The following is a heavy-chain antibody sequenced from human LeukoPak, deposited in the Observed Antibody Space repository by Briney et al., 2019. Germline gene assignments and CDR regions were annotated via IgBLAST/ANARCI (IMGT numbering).Heavy chain of an antibody. CDR2: IYYSGST. V-gene: IGHV4-39*01. J-gene: IGHJ4*02. CDR3: ARRRSGSSFDY. D-gene: IGHD3-10*01. Sequence: PSETLSLTCTVSGGSISSSSYYWGWIRQPPGKGLEWIGSIYYSGSTYYNPSLKSRVTISVDTSKNQFSLKLSSVTAADTAVYYCARRRSGSSFDYWGQGTLVTVSS. CDR1: GGSISSSSYY.